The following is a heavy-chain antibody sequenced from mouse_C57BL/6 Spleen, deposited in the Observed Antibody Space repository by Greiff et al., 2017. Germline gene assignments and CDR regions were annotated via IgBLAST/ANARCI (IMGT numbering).Heavy chain of an antibody. J-gene: IGHJ2*01. D-gene: IGHD1-1*02. CDR3: ARPYGVVNYFDY. V-gene: IGHV1-19*01. CDR1: GYTFTDYY. CDR2: INPYNGGT. Sequence: VQLQQSGPVLVKPGASVKMSCKASGYTFTDYYMNWVKQSHGTSLEWIGVINPYNGGTSYNQKFKGKATLTVDKSSGTAYMELNSRTSEDSAVYYCARPYGVVNYFDYWGQGTTLTVSS.